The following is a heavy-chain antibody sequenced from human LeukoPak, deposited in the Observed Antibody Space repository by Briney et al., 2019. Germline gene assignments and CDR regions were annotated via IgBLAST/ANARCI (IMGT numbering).Heavy chain of an antibody. CDR3: ARATEGQQLVRANWFDP. CDR2: IYYSGST. J-gene: IGHJ5*02. CDR1: GGSISSYY. D-gene: IGHD6-13*01. V-gene: IGHV4-59*01. Sequence: PSETLSLTCTVSGGSISSYYWSWIRQPPGKRLEWIGYIYYSGSTNYNPSLKSRVTISVDTSKNQFSLKLSSVTAADTAVYYCARATEGQQLVRANWFDPWGQGTLVTVSS.